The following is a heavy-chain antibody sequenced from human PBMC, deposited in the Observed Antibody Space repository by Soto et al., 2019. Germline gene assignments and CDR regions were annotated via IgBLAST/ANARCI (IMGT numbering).Heavy chain of an antibody. CDR1: GGSISSYY. D-gene: IGHD3-16*01. Sequence: QVQLQESGPGLVKPSETLSLTCTVSGGSISSYYWSWIRQPPGKGLEWIGYIYYSGSTNYNPSLKSRVTISVDTSKNQFSLKLSSVTAADTAVYYCAREAFLGGYGMDVWGQGTTVTVSS. J-gene: IGHJ6*02. CDR3: AREAFLGGYGMDV. CDR2: IYYSGST. V-gene: IGHV4-59*01.